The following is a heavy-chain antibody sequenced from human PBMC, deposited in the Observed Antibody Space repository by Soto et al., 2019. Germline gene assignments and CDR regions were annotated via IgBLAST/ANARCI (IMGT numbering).Heavy chain of an antibody. Sequence: VGSLRLSCAASGLTFSTYSMHWVRQAPGKGLEWVSSISSSSNYIYYADSVKGRFTISRDNAKNSLYLQMSSLTAEDTAVYYCATEGWITTTGDGFDIWGQRKKVSVSS. CDR3: ATEGWITTTGDGFDI. CDR2: ISSSSNYI. CDR1: GLTFSTYS. D-gene: IGHD1-1*01. J-gene: IGHJ3*02. V-gene: IGHV3-21*01.